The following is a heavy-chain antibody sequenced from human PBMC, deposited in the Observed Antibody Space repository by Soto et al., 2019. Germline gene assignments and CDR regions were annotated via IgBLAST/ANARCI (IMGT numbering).Heavy chain of an antibody. V-gene: IGHV4-59*08. J-gene: IGHJ4*02. D-gene: IGHD1-1*01. CDR1: GGSISSYY. Sequence: PSETLSLTCTVSGGSISSYYWSWIRQPPGKGLEWIGYIYYSGSTNYNPSLKSRLTISVDTSKNQFSLKLSSVTAADTAVYYCARRYGSSFDYWGQGTLVTVSS. CDR3: ARRYGSSFDY. CDR2: IYYSGST.